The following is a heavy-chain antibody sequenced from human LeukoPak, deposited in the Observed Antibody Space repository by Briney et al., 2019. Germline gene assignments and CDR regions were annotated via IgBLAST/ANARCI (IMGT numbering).Heavy chain of an antibody. CDR3: ARVALADPYYDFWSGYQYLDY. CDR2: IIPIFGTA. D-gene: IGHD3-3*01. Sequence: SVKVSCKASGGTFSSYAISWVRQAPGQGLEWMGGIIPIFGTANYAQKFQGRVTITADESTGTAYMELSSLRSEDTAVYYCARVALADPYYDFWSGYQYLDYWGQGTLVTVSS. CDR1: GGTFSSYA. V-gene: IGHV1-69*13. J-gene: IGHJ4*02.